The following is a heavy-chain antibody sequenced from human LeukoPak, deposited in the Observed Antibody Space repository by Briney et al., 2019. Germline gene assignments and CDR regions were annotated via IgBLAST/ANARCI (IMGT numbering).Heavy chain of an antibody. Sequence: GASVKVSCKASGYTFTSYYMHWVRQAPGQGLEWMGIINPSGGSTSYAQKFQGRVTMTRDMSTSTVYMELSSLRSKDTAVYYCARVVGAINFDYWGQGTLVTVSS. J-gene: IGHJ4*02. D-gene: IGHD1-26*01. CDR1: GYTFTSYY. V-gene: IGHV1-46*01. CDR3: ARVVGAINFDY. CDR2: INPSGGST.